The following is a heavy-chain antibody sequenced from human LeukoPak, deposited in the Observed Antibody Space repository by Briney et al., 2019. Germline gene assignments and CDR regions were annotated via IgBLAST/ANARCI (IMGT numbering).Heavy chain of an antibody. CDR1: GFTFDDYA. V-gene: IGHV3-43*02. Sequence: GGSLRLSCAASGFTFDDYAMHWVRQAPGKGLEWVSLISGDGGSTYYAGSVKGRFTISRDNSQNSLYLQMNSLRTEDTALYYCASAMYYYYYGMDVWGQGTTVTVSS. CDR3: ASAMYYYYYGMDV. CDR2: ISGDGGST. D-gene: IGHD2-2*01. J-gene: IGHJ6*02.